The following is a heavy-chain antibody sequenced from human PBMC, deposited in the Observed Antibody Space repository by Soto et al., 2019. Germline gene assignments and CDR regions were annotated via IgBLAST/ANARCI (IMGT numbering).Heavy chain of an antibody. J-gene: IGHJ3*02. Sequence: EGHLLESGGGLVQPGGSLRLSCAASGFTFSSYAMIWVRQAPGKGLEYVSSITGSGGNTYYAESLQGRFTISRDNAKNTLSLQVTSLRAEDTATYYCAKDRGEGELEGPTAFDIWGQGTMDTVSS. CDR3: AKDRGEGELEGPTAFDI. CDR1: GFTFSSYA. D-gene: IGHD1-1*01. V-gene: IGHV3-23*01. CDR2: ITGSGGNT.